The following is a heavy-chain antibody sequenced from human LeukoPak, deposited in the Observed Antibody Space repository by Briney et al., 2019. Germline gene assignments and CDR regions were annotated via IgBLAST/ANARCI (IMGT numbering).Heavy chain of an antibody. J-gene: IGHJ4*02. CDR3: ARDSKFRAYYYGSGSYFDY. V-gene: IGHV4-61*02. CDR1: GGSISSGSYY. D-gene: IGHD3-10*01. Sequence: SETLSLTCTVSGGSISSGSYYWSWIRQPAGKGLEWIGRIYTSGSTNYNPSLKSRGTISVDTSKNQFSLKLSSVTAADTAVYYCARDSKFRAYYYGSGSYFDYWGQGTLVTVSS. CDR2: IYTSGST.